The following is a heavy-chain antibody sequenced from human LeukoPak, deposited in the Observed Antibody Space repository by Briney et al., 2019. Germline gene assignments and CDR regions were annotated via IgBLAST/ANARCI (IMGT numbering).Heavy chain of an antibody. Sequence: SVKVSCKASGGTFSSYAISWVRQAPGQGLGWMGRIIPIFGTANYAQKFQGRVTITADKSTSTAYMELSSLRSEDTAVYYCASRTPSGIAVAGSIDYWGQGTLVTVSS. D-gene: IGHD6-19*01. V-gene: IGHV1-69*06. CDR1: GGTFSSYA. J-gene: IGHJ4*02. CDR2: IIPIFGTA. CDR3: ASRTPSGIAVAGSIDY.